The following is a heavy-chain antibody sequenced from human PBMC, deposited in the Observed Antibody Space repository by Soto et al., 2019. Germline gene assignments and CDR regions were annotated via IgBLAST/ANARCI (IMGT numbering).Heavy chain of an antibody. CDR2: ISSKNNRTSYYI. V-gene: IGHV3-21*04. CDR1: GFSFSSYS. D-gene: IGHD3-10*01. J-gene: IGHJ4*02. Sequence: GGSLRLSCAASGFSFSSYSMNWVRQAPGEGLEWVSSISSKNNRTSYYIHYADSVKGRSTISRDNAKNSLYLQMDSSVTAADTAVYYCARVEVRGAPFYFDYWGQGTLVTVSS. CDR3: ARVEVRGAPFYFDY.